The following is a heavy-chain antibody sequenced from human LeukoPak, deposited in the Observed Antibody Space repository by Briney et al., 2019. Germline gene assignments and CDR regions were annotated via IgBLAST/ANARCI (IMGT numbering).Heavy chain of an antibody. D-gene: IGHD3-9*01. CDR3: ARVPTTYYDILTGYYNRRYYFDY. V-gene: IGHV4-4*02. CDR1: GGSISSSNW. CDR2: TNHSGST. J-gene: IGHJ4*02. Sequence: SETLSLTCAVSGGSISSSNWWSWVRQPPGKGLEWIEETNHSGSTNYNPSLKSRVTISVDTSKNQFSLKLSSVTAADTAVYYCARVPTTYYDILTGYYNRRYYFDYWGQGTLVTVSS.